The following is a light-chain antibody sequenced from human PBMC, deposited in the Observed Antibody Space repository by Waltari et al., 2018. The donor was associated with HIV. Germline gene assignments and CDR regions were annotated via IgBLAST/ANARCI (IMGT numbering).Light chain of an antibody. CDR1: QNINNF. J-gene: IGKJ3*01. CDR3: LQTFSVPS. Sequence: DIQMTQSPSSLSASVGDRVTITCRSSQNINNFLNWYQQKPGKAPKLLIFSASNLQIGVPARFSGSGSGTDFTLTISSLQPEDFATYYCLQTFSVPSFGPGTKMDVK. V-gene: IGKV1-39*01. CDR2: SAS.